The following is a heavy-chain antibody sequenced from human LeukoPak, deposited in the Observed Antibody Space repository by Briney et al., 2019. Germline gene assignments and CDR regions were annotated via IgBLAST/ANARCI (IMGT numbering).Heavy chain of an antibody. J-gene: IGHJ4*02. D-gene: IGHD1-26*01. V-gene: IGHV4-61*01. CDR3: AREAHLMMYSGSYPPDY. CDR1: GGSISSSSYY. CDR2: IYYSGST. Sequence: PSETLSLTCTVSGGSISSSSYYWSWIRQPPGKGLEWIGYIYYSGSTNYNPSLKSRVTISVKTSKNQFSLKLRSVTAADTAVYYCAREAHLMMYSGSYPPDYWGQGTLVTVSS.